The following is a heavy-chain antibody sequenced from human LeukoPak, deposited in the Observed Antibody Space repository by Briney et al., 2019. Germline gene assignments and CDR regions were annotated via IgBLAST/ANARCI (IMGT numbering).Heavy chain of an antibody. CDR1: GFSFSKYW. V-gene: IGHV3-7*01. D-gene: IGHD6-13*01. Sequence: GGSLRLSCAASGFSFSKYWMNWVRQAPGKGLEWVATISQDGSQKYLADFVKGRFTISRDNARNSLYLQMSSLRGDDTAVYYCGRSKVVAEAGKTWFDPWGQGTRVTVTS. CDR2: ISQDGSQK. CDR3: GRSKVVAEAGKTWFDP. J-gene: IGHJ5*01.